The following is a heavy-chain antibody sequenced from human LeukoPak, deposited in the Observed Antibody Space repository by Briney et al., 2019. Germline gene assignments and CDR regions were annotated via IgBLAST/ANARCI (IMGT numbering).Heavy chain of an antibody. V-gene: IGHV4-61*02. Sequence: SETLSLTCTVSDGSIDSGSYYWTWIRQPAGKGLEWIGRVYTSGNTNYNPSLKSRVTIPVDTSKNQFSLKLSSVTAADTAVYYCAREGVVSMWLVGPFDNWGQGTPVTVSS. CDR3: AREGVVSMWLVGPFDN. D-gene: IGHD6-19*01. J-gene: IGHJ4*02. CDR1: DGSIDSGSYY. CDR2: VYTSGNT.